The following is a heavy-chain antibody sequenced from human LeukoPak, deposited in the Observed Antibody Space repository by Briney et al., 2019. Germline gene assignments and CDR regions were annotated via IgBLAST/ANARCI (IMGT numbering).Heavy chain of an antibody. J-gene: IGHJ6*03. V-gene: IGHV1-46*01. CDR2: INPSGGST. D-gene: IGHD3-10*01. CDR3: ARDLLWFGESYYYYYMDV. Sequence: GASVKVSCKASGYTFTSYYMHWVRQAPGQGLEWMGIINPSGGSTSYAQKFQGRVTMTRDTSTSTVYMELSSLRSEDTAVYYCARDLLWFGESYYYYYMDVWGKGTTVTISS. CDR1: GYTFTSYY.